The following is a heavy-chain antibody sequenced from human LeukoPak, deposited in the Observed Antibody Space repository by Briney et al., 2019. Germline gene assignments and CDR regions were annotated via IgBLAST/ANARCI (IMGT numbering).Heavy chain of an antibody. CDR1: GFTFSSYA. J-gene: IGHJ4*02. V-gene: IGHV3-30-3*01. D-gene: IGHD3-10*01. Sequence: GGSLRLSCAASGFTFSSYAMHWVRQAPGKGLEWVAVISYDGSNKYYADSVKGRFTISRDNSKNTLYLQMNSLRAEDTAVYYCARDGVYGSGNGYWGQGTLVTVSS. CDR2: ISYDGSNK. CDR3: ARDGVYGSGNGY.